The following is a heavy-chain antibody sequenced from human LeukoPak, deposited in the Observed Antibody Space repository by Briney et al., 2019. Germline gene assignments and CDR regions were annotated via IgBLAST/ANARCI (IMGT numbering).Heavy chain of an antibody. CDR2: INWNGGTT. V-gene: IGHV3-20*04. D-gene: IGHD2-2*01. Sequence: GGSLRLSCAASGFTFDDYGMSWVRQAPGKGLEWVSGINWNGGTTGYADSVKGPFTISRDNTKNSLYLQMNSLRAEATALYYCATGSFYCSSTSCYPYYFDYWGQGTLVTVSS. J-gene: IGHJ4*02. CDR3: ATGSFYCSSTSCYPYYFDY. CDR1: GFTFDDYG.